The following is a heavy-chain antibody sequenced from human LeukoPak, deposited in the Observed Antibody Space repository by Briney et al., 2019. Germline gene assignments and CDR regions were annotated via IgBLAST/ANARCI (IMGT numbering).Heavy chain of an antibody. CDR1: GYTFSNYA. Sequence: ASVKVSCKASGYTFSNYAITWVRQAPGQGLEWMGWINPYTGNTNSAQRLQGRVTMTTDTSATTAYMELRSLRSDDTAMYYCARGIFDSSRGGGDYWGQGTLVTVSS. J-gene: IGHJ4*02. CDR2: INPYTGNT. CDR3: ARGIFDSSRGGGDY. V-gene: IGHV1-18*01. D-gene: IGHD6-13*01.